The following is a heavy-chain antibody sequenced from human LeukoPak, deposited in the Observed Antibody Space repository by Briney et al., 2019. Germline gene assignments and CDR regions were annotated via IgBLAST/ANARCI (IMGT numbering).Heavy chain of an antibody. CDR3: ARGELWVPFYYYYGMDV. CDR2: ISGSGGST. J-gene: IGHJ6*02. D-gene: IGHD5-18*01. V-gene: IGHV3-23*01. CDR1: GFTFSSYA. Sequence: PGGSLRLSCAASGFTFSSYAMSWVRQAPGKGLEWVSAISGSGGSTYYAGSVKGRFTISRDNSKNTLYLQMNSLRAEDTAVYYCARGELWVPFYYYYGMDVWGQGTTVTVSS.